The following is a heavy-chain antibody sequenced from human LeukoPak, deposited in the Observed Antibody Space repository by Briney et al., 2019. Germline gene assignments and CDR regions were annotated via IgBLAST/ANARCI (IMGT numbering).Heavy chain of an antibody. CDR1: GGSIGSYY. CDR2: IYYSGST. V-gene: IGHV4-59*08. J-gene: IGHJ4*02. Sequence: PSETLSLTCTVSGGSIGSYYWSWIRQPPGKGLEWIGYIYYSGSTNYNPSLKSRVTISVDTSKNQFSLKLSSVTAADTAVYYCARLDGVGALSHWGQGTLVTVSS. D-gene: IGHD1-26*01. CDR3: ARLDGVGALSH.